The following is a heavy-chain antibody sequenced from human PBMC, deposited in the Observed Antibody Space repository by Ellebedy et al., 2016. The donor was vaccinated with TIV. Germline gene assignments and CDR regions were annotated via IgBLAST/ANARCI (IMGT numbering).Heavy chain of an antibody. V-gene: IGHV3-23*01. J-gene: IGHJ4*02. D-gene: IGHD2-8*01. CDR2: ISGSGGNT. CDR3: AKGRRMVYSTGGLDY. Sequence: GESLKISCAASGFPFSSYAMSWVRQAPGKGLEWVSGISGSGGNTYYADSVKGRFTISRDNSKNTLFLQMNSLRAEDTAVYYCAKGRRMVYSTGGLDYWGQGTLVTVSS. CDR1: GFPFSSYA.